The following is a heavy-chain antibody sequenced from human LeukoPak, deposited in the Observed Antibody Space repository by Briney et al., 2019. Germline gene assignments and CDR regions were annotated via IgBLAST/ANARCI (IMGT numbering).Heavy chain of an antibody. V-gene: IGHV1-18*01. D-gene: IGHD3-9*01. CDR2: ISAYNGKT. CDR3: ARERPYYDIPQGDY. CDR1: GYTFTSYG. Sequence: ASVKVSCKASGYTFTSYGISWVRQAPGQGLEWMGWISAYNGKTNYAQTLQGRVTITTDTSTSTAYMELRSLRSDDTAVYYCARERPYYDIPQGDYWGQGTLVTVSS. J-gene: IGHJ4*02.